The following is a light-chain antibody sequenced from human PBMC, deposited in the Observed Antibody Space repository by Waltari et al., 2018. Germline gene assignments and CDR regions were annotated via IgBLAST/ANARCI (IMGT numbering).Light chain of an antibody. CDR2: EVS. CDR1: SRDVGRYNS. Sequence: QSALTQPPSASGSPGQSVTISCTGTSRDVGRYNSVSWYQQHPGKAPKLMIYEVSKRPSGVPARLSGSKSGNTASLTVSGLQAEDEADYYCSSYAGSNNVVFGGGTKLTVL. J-gene: IGLJ2*01. V-gene: IGLV2-8*01. CDR3: SSYAGSNNVV.